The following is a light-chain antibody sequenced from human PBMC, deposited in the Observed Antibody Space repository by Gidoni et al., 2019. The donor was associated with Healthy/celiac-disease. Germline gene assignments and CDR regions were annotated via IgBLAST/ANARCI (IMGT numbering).Light chain of an antibody. CDR1: QSVLYSSNNKNY. Sequence: DIVMTQSPDSLAVSLGERATINCKSSQSVLYSSNNKNYLAGYQQKPGQPPKLLIYWSYTRESGVPDRFSGSGSGTDFTLTISSLQAEEVAVYYCQQYYSTPLTFGGGTKVEIK. CDR2: WSY. J-gene: IGKJ4*01. V-gene: IGKV4-1*01. CDR3: QQYYSTPLT.